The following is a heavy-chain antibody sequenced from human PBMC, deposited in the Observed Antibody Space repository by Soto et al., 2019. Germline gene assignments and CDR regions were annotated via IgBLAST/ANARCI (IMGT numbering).Heavy chain of an antibody. Sequence: EVHLVESGGGLVQTGGSLRLSCAIFESTVSRDWMNWVRQAPGKGLEWVAHINQDGSEKYYVDSVKGRFTISRDNAKNSMYLQMKTRRPADTGLYYCAGGVGDAFWGQGTLVTVSS. J-gene: IGHJ4*02. V-gene: IGHV3-7*04. CDR2: INQDGSEK. CDR1: ESTVSRDW. D-gene: IGHD1-26*01. CDR3: AGGVGDAF.